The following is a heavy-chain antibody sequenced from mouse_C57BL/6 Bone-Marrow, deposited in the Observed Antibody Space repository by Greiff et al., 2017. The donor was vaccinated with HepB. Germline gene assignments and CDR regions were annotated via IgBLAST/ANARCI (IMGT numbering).Heavy chain of an antibody. CDR2: ISSGSSTI. CDR1: GFTFSDYG. J-gene: IGHJ2*01. Sequence: EVQLQQSGGGLVKPGGSLKLSCAASGFTFSDYGMHWVRQAPEKGLEWVAYISSGSSTIYYADTVKGRFTISRDNAKNTLFLQMTSLRSEDTAMYYCASGGLYYFDYWGQGTTLTVSS. V-gene: IGHV5-17*01. CDR3: ASGGLYYFDY.